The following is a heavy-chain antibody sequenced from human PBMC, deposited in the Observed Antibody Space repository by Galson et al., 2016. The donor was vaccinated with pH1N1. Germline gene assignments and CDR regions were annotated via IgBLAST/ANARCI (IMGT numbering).Heavy chain of an antibody. Sequence: TLSLTCTVSCGSISSGGYYWSWIRQHPGKGLEWIGYIYYSGSTYYNPSLKSRVSISVDTSKNQFSLKLSSVTAADTAVYYCARGVAAAGTYYFDPWGQGTLVTVSS. V-gene: IGHV4-31*03. CDR3: ARGVAAAGTYYFDP. CDR1: CGSISSGGYY. D-gene: IGHD6-13*01. CDR2: IYYSGST. J-gene: IGHJ4*02.